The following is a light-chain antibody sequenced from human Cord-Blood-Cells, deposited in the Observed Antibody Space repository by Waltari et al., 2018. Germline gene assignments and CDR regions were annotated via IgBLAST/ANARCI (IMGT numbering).Light chain of an antibody. Sequence: EIVLTHSPATLSLSPGERATLSCRASQSVSSYLAWYQQKPGHAPRLLIDDASNRATGIPGRFSGSVSGTDFTLTISSLEPEDFAVYYCQQRSNWPPTFGQGTRLEIK. J-gene: IGKJ5*01. CDR2: DAS. CDR1: QSVSSY. V-gene: IGKV3-11*01. CDR3: QQRSNWPPT.